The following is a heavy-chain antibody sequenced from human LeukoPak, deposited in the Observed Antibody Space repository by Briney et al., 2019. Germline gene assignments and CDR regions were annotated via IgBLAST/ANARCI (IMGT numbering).Heavy chain of an antibody. CDR2: IKQDGSEK. CDR1: GFTFSSYW. Sequence: PGGSLRLSCAASGFTFSSYWMSWVRQAPGKGLGWVANIKQDGSEKYYVDSVKGRFTISRDNAKNSLYLQMNSLRAEDTAVYYCARDLPYYYYDSSGYIDYWGQGTLVTVSS. D-gene: IGHD3-22*01. J-gene: IGHJ4*02. V-gene: IGHV3-7*01. CDR3: ARDLPYYYYDSSGYIDY.